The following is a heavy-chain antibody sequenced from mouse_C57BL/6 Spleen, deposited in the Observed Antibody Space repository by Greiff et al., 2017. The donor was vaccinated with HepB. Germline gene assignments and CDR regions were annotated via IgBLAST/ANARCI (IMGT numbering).Heavy chain of an antibody. CDR3: ARGGDYYGSSY. CDR2: IDPSDSYT. Sequence: VQLQQSGAELVMPGASVKLSCKASGYTFTSYWMHWVKQRPGQGLEWIGEIDPSDSYTNYNQKFKGKSTLTVDKSSSTAYMQLSSLTSEDSAVYYCARGGDYYGSSYWGQGTTLTVSS. J-gene: IGHJ2*01. V-gene: IGHV1-69*01. D-gene: IGHD1-1*01. CDR1: GYTFTSYW.